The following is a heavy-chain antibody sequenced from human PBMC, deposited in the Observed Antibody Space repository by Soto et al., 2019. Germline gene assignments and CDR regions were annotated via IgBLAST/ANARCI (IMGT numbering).Heavy chain of an antibody. CDR1: GLIFSNYK. J-gene: IGHJ4*02. CDR3: ARDTDGLHY. Sequence: EVRLVESGGGLVQPGGYLRLSCAASGLIFSNYKMHWVRQAPGKGLVWVSRINTDGSIIDYADSVKGRFTVSRDNAKNTLYLQMNSLRADDTAVYYCARDTDGLHYWGQGTLVTVSS. CDR2: INTDGSII. V-gene: IGHV3-74*01.